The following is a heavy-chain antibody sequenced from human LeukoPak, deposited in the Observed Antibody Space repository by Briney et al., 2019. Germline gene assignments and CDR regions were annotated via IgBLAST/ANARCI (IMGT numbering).Heavy chain of an antibody. CDR2: INHSGST. J-gene: IGHJ5*02. D-gene: IGHD2-8*02. Sequence: SETLSLTCAVYGGSFSGYYWSWIRQPPGKGLEWIGEINHSGSTNYNPSLRSRVTISVDTSKNQFSLKLSSVTAADTAVYYCARAVVNGFDHWGQGTLVTVAS. V-gene: IGHV4-34*01. CDR3: ARAVVNGFDH. CDR1: GGSFSGYY.